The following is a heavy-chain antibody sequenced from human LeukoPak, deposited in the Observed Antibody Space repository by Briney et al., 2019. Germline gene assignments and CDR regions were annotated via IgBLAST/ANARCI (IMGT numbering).Heavy chain of an antibody. CDR2: ISPSGGST. CDR1: GYTFTSYY. V-gene: IGHV1-46*01. J-gene: IGHJ6*04. D-gene: IGHD2-15*01. CDR3: ARGYCSGGSCLTDYGMDV. Sequence: ASVKVSCKASGYTFTSYYMHWVRQAPGQGLEWMGIISPSGGSTSYAQKFQGRVTMTRDTSTSTVYMELSSLRSEDTAVYYYARGYCSGGSCLTDYGMDVWGKGTTVTVSS.